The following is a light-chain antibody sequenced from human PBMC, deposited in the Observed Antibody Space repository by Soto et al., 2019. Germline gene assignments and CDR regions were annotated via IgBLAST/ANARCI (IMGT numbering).Light chain of an antibody. J-gene: IGKJ5*01. CDR1: QSVSSSY. CDR3: QLYGSSHPIT. V-gene: IGKV3-20*01. CDR2: GAS. Sequence: EIVLTQSPGTLSLSPGERATLSCRARQSVSSSYLAWYQQKPGQAPRLLIYGASIRATGIPYRFSGSGSGTDFTLTISRLEPEDFAVYYCQLYGSSHPITFGQGTRLEIK.